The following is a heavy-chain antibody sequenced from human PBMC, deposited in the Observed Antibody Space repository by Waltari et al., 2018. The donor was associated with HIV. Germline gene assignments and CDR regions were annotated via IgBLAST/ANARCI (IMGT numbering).Heavy chain of an antibody. Sequence: EVQLLESGGGLVQPGGSLRLSCAASGFTFSSYAMSWVRQAPGKGLEWVSVISGSGGSTYYADSVKGRFTISRDNSKNTLYLQMNSLRAEDTAVYYCAKDEMHSGYETDYWGQGTLVTVSS. D-gene: IGHD5-12*01. CDR1: GFTFSSYA. V-gene: IGHV3-23*01. J-gene: IGHJ4*02. CDR3: AKDEMHSGYETDY. CDR2: ISGSGGST.